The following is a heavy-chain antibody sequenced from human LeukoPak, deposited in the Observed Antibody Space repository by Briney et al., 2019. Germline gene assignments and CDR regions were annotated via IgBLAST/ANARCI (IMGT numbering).Heavy chain of an antibody. CDR2: INGDESST. V-gene: IGHV3-74*01. CDR3: ARVPITMIVVAI. J-gene: IGHJ3*02. Sequence: GGSLRLSCAASAFTFNTYWMHWVRQVPGRGLEWVSRINGDESSTNYADSVKGRFTISRDNAKNSLYLQMNSLRAEDTAVYYCARVPITMIVVAIWGQGTMVTVSP. D-gene: IGHD3-22*01. CDR1: AFTFNTYW.